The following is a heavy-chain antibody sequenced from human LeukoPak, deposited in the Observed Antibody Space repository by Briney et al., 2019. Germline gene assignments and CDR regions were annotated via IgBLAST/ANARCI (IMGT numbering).Heavy chain of an antibody. CDR2: ITWNSGSI. D-gene: IGHD3-9*01. V-gene: IGHV3-9*01. Sequence: GRSLRLSCEASGFTFDDYAMHWVRQVPGKGLEWVSGITWNSGSIDYADSVKGRFTISRDNAKNSLYLQMNSLRAEDTALYYCGKDTGLYYDILTGYQHFDYWGQGTLVTVSS. CDR1: GFTFDDYA. J-gene: IGHJ4*02. CDR3: GKDTGLYYDILTGYQHFDY.